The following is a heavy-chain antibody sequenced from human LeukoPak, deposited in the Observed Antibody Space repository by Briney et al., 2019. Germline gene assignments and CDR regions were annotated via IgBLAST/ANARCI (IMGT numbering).Heavy chain of an antibody. CDR1: GFPFSSYA. V-gene: IGHV3-30-3*01. Sequence: PGGSLRLSCAASGFPFSSYAMHWVRQAPGKGLEWVAVISYDGSNKYYADSVKGRFTISRDNSKNTLYLQMNSLRAEDTAVYYCARGVVVTAIHAFDIWGQGTMVTVSS. CDR2: ISYDGSNK. J-gene: IGHJ3*02. CDR3: ARGVVVTAIHAFDI. D-gene: IGHD2-21*02.